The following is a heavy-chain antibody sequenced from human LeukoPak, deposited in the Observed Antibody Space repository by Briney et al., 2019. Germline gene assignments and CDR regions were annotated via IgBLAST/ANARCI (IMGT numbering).Heavy chain of an antibody. CDR3: INYDFWSGYFL. J-gene: IGHJ4*02. V-gene: IGHV4-38-2*01. CDR2: IYHSGST. D-gene: IGHD3-3*01. CDR1: GYSISSAYY. Sequence: PSETLSLTCAVSGYSISSAYYWGWIRQPPGKGLEWIASIYHSGSTYYNPSLKSRFTISVDTSKNQFSLKLSSVTAADTAVYYCINYDFWSGYFLWGQGTLVTVSS.